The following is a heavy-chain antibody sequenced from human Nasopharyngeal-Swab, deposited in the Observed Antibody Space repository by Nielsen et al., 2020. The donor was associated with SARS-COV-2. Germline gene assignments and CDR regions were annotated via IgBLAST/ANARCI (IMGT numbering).Heavy chain of an antibody. CDR2: ISGRGGST. D-gene: IGHD3-10*01. CDR3: AKTGKITMVRGVILPYFDY. J-gene: IGHJ4*02. CDR1: GFTFSDYY. V-gene: IGHV3-23*01. Sequence: GESLKISCAASGFTFSDYYMSWIRQAPGKGLEWVSAISGRGGSTYYADSVKGRFTISRDNSKNTLYLQMNSLRAVDTAVYYCAKTGKITMVRGVILPYFDYWGQGTLVTVSS.